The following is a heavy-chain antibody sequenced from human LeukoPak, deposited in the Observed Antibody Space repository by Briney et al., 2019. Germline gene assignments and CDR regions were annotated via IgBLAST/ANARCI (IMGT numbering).Heavy chain of an antibody. V-gene: IGHV3-43D*03. Sequence: GGSLRLSCAASGFTFDDYAMHWVRQAPGKGLEWVSLISWDGGSTYYADSVKGRFTISRDNSKNSLYLQMNSLRAEDTALYYCAKPAAAGGLYFDYWGQGTLVTVSS. CDR3: AKPAAAGGLYFDY. J-gene: IGHJ4*02. CDR1: GFTFDDYA. D-gene: IGHD6-13*01. CDR2: ISWDGGST.